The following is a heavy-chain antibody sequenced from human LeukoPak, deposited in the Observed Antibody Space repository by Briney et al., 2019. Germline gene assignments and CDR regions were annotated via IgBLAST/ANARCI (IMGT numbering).Heavy chain of an antibody. Sequence: SETLSLTCTVSGGSISSYYWSWIRQPPGKGLGWIGYIYYSGSTNYNPSLKSRVTISVDTSKNQFSLKLSSVTAADTAVYYCARDRGLTKSGGVGFDYWGQGTLVTVSS. CDR1: GGSISSYY. J-gene: IGHJ4*02. D-gene: IGHD3-10*02. V-gene: IGHV4-59*01. CDR2: IYYSGST. CDR3: ARDRGLTKSGGVGFDY.